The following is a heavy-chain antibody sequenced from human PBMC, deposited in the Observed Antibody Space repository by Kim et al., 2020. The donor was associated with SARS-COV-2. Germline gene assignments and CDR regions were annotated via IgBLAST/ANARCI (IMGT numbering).Heavy chain of an antibody. J-gene: IGHJ4*02. Sequence: ASVKVSCKASGYTFTSYGISWVRQAPGQGLEWMGWISAYNGNTNYAQKLQGRVTMTTDTSTSTAYMELRSLRSDDTAVYYCARDGGSITMVRGAASDYWGQGTLVTVSS. CDR1: GYTFTSYG. V-gene: IGHV1-18*01. CDR3: ARDGGSITMVRGAASDY. D-gene: IGHD3-10*01. CDR2: ISAYNGNT.